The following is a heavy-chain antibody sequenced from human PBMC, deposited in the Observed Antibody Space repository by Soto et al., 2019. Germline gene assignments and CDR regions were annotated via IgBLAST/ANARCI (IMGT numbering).Heavy chain of an antibody. Sequence: QVQVQQWGAGLLKPSETLSLTCAVYGGSFSGYYWSWIRQPPGKGLEWIGEINHSGSTSYNPSLKSRVTMSVDTSKNECFLKLTSVTAADTAVYYCARRVDHYDSSGDANDIWGQGTMVTVSS. CDR2: INHSGST. D-gene: IGHD3-22*01. J-gene: IGHJ3*02. V-gene: IGHV4-34*01. CDR1: GGSFSGYY. CDR3: ARRVDHYDSSGDANDI.